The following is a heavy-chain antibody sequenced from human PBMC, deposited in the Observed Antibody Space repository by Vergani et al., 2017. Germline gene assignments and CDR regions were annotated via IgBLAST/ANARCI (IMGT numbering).Heavy chain of an antibody. CDR3: ATPPTVTTGGMEV. D-gene: IGHD4-17*01. Sequence: EVQLVQSGAEVKKPGATMKISCKVSGYTFTDHYMHWVKQAPGKVLEWMGLVDPEDGETIYAEKFKGRVTIAADTSTDTAHLELSSLRSEDTAVYYCATPPTVTTGGMEVWGQGTTVIVSS. CDR2: VDPEDGET. CDR1: GYTFTDHY. V-gene: IGHV1-69-2*01. J-gene: IGHJ6*02.